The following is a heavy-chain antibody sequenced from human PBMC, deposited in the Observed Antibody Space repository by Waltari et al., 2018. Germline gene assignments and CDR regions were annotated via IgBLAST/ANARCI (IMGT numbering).Heavy chain of an antibody. CDR1: GFTLSTYA. Sequence: EVQLLESGGGLVQPGGSLGLSCEASGFTLSTYAIDWVRQPPGKGLEWVSAISGSGGSTYYADSVKGRFTISRDNSKNTLYLQMNSLRAEDTAVYYCAKEGDPGYCSSTSCPIWGQGTMVTVSS. J-gene: IGHJ3*02. CDR3: AKEGDPGYCSSTSCPI. D-gene: IGHD2-2*01. CDR2: ISGSGGST. V-gene: IGHV3-23*01.